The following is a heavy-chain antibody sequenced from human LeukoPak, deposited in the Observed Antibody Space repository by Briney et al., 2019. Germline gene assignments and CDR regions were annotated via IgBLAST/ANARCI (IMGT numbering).Heavy chain of an antibody. J-gene: IGHJ4*02. Sequence: ASVKVSCKASGYTFTSYGISWVRQAPGQGLEWMGWISAYNGNTSYAQKFQGRVTMTRDTSTSTVYMELSSLRSEDTAVYYCARDLGIAVAAYFDYWGQGTLVTVSS. CDR1: GYTFTSYG. D-gene: IGHD6-19*01. CDR2: ISAYNGNT. CDR3: ARDLGIAVAAYFDY. V-gene: IGHV1-18*01.